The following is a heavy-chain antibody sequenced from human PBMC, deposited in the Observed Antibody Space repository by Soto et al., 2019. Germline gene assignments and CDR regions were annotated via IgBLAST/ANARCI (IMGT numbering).Heavy chain of an antibody. V-gene: IGHV5-51*01. D-gene: IGHD6-19*01. CDR1: GYIFTSYW. CDR3: TRRRSSGWYSDPFDS. Sequence: PGESLKISCKGSGYIFTSYWIGWVRQMPGKCLEWMGIIYPGDSDTRYSPSFQGQVTISADKSISTAYLQWSSLKASDTAMYYCTRRRSSGWYSDPFDSWGQGTLVTVSS. CDR2: IYPGDSDT. J-gene: IGHJ4*02.